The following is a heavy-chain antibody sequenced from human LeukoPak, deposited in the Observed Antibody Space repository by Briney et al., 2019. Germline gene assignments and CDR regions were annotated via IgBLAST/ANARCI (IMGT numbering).Heavy chain of an antibody. D-gene: IGHD1-26*01. V-gene: IGHV4-39*01. J-gene: IGHJ4*02. Sequence: SETLSLNCTVSGGSISSTTYYWGWIRQPPGKGLEWIGSIYYSGSTFYNPSLKSRLSISVDTSKNQFSLKLTSVTAADTAVYYCARRAQRSSGSYYGYWGQGTLVTVSS. CDR2: IYYSGST. CDR1: GGSISSTTYY. CDR3: ARRAQRSSGSYYGY.